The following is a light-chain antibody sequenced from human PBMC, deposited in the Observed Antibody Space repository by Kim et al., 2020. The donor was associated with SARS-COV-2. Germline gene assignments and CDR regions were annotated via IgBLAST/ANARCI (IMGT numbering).Light chain of an antibody. CDR1: QRVSSN. CDR2: GAS. Sequence: SPGERVTLHCRASQRVSSNLAWYQQKPGRAPRLLIDGASTRATGIPARFSGSGSGTEFTLTISSLQSEDFAVYYCQQYNDWPPITFGQGTRLEIK. V-gene: IGKV3-15*01. CDR3: QQYNDWPPIT. J-gene: IGKJ5*01.